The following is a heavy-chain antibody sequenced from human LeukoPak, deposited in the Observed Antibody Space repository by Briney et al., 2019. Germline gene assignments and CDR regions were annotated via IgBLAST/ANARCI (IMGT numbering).Heavy chain of an antibody. CDR1: GGTFSSYA. V-gene: IGHV1-69*13. CDR3: ARITPTAEKDIVVVPAAAGDAFDI. D-gene: IGHD2-2*01. J-gene: IGHJ3*02. Sequence: ASVKVSCKASGGTFSSYAISWVRQAPGQGLEWMGGIIPIFGTANYAQKFQGRVTITADESTSTAYMELSSLRSEDTAVYYCARITPTAEKDIVVVPAAAGDAFDIWGQGTMVTVSS. CDR2: IIPIFGTA.